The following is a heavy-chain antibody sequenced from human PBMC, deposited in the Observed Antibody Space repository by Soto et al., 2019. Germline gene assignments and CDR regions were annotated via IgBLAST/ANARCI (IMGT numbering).Heavy chain of an antibody. D-gene: IGHD2-2*01. CDR2: INPSGGST. Sequence: ASVKVSCKASGYTFTSYYMHWVRQAPGQGLEWMGIINPSGGSTSYAQKFQGRVTMTRDTSTSTVYMELSSLRSEDTAVYYCARDLVGYCSSTSCPEKRYYYDGMDVWGQGTTVTVSS. J-gene: IGHJ6*02. CDR3: ARDLVGYCSSTSCPEKRYYYDGMDV. V-gene: IGHV1-46*01. CDR1: GYTFTSYY.